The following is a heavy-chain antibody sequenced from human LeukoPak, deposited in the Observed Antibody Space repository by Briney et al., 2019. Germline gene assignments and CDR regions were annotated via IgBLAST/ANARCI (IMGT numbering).Heavy chain of an antibody. CDR2: ISGTGYT. J-gene: IGHJ5*02. V-gene: IGHV3-69-1*01. D-gene: IGHD2-15*01. CDR1: GFTFSVYN. CDR3: ARVVVVGS. Sequence: GGSLRLSCVASGFTFSVYNMNWVRQAPEKGLEWVSSISGTGYTYDADSVKGRFTISRDNAKNSLYLQMNSLRAEDTAVYYCARVVVVGSWGQGTLVTVSS.